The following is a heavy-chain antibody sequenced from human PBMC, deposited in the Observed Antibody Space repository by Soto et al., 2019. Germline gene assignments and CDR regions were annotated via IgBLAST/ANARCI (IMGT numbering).Heavy chain of an antibody. Sequence: GASVKVSCKASGSTFTDYFIHWVRQAPGQGLEWIGWINPYSGGADLSQKFQGRVTMTRDTSISTAYMELSRLRSDDTAVYYCARDQEVVPAAMVGFYGMDVWGQGTTVTVSS. CDR3: ARDQEVVPAAMVGFYGMDV. D-gene: IGHD2-2*01. V-gene: IGHV1-2*02. CDR2: INPYSGGA. J-gene: IGHJ6*02. CDR1: GSTFTDYF.